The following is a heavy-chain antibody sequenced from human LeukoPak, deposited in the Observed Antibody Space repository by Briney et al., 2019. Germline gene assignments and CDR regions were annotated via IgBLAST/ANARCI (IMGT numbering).Heavy chain of an antibody. Sequence: PGGSLRLSCAASGFTFSTYGMSWVRQAPGKGLVWVSAISGSGGSTYYADSVKGRFTISRDNSKNTLYLQMNSLRAEDTAVYYCAKGVILITFGGGEPTPFDYWGQGTLVTVSS. V-gene: IGHV3-23*01. J-gene: IGHJ4*02. D-gene: IGHD3-16*01. CDR3: AKGVILITFGGGEPTPFDY. CDR1: GFTFSTYG. CDR2: ISGSGGST.